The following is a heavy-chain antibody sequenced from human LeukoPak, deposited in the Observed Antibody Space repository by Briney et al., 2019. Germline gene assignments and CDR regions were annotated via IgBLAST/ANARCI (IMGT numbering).Heavy chain of an antibody. J-gene: IGHJ4*02. V-gene: IGHV3-48*03. Sequence: GGSLRLSCAASGFTFSSYEMNWVRQAPGKGLEWVSYISSSGSTIYYADSVKGRFTISRDNAKNSLYLQMSSLRAEDTAVYYCARSYSSSWYFLYFDYWGQGTLVTVSS. CDR3: ARSYSSSWYFLYFDY. D-gene: IGHD6-13*01. CDR2: ISSSGSTI. CDR1: GFTFSSYE.